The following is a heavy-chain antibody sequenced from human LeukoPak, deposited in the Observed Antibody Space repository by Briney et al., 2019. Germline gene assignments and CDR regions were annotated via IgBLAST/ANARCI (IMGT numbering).Heavy chain of an antibody. V-gene: IGHV4-59*01. CDR3: ARGGYSYGLYYYYYMDV. J-gene: IGHJ6*03. D-gene: IGHD5-18*01. Sequence: SETLSLTCTASGVSISSYYWSWIRQPPGKGLEWIGYIYYSGSTNYNPSLKSRVTISVDTSKNQFSLKLSSVTAADTDVYYCARGGYSYGLYYYYYMDVWGKGTTVTVSS. CDR1: GVSISSYY. CDR2: IYYSGST.